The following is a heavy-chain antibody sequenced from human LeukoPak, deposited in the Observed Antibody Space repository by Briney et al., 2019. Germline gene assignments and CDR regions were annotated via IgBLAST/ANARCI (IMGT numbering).Heavy chain of an antibody. CDR2: ISGSGGST. J-gene: IGHJ4*02. V-gene: IGHV3-23*01. D-gene: IGHD4-17*01. Sequence: PGGSLRLSCAASGFTFSSYAMSWVRQAPGKGLEWVSAISGSGGSTYYADSVKGRFTISRDNSKNTLYLQMNSLRAEDTAVYYCAKDGGYYLYDYGDRGYLDYWGQGTLVTVSS. CDR1: GFTFSSYA. CDR3: AKDGGYYLYDYGDRGYLDY.